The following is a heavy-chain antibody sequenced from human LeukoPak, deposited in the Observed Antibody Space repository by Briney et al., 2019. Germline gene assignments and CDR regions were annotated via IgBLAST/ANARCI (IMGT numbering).Heavy chain of an antibody. D-gene: IGHD4-17*01. Sequence: SETLSLTCTVSGGSISSSSYYWGWIRQPPGKGLEWIGSIYYSGSTYYNPSLKSRVTISVDTSKNQFSLKLSSVTAADTAVYYCARDYGDQIDYWGQGTLVTVSS. CDR2: IYYSGST. CDR1: GGSISSSSYY. CDR3: ARDYGDQIDY. V-gene: IGHV4-39*07. J-gene: IGHJ4*02.